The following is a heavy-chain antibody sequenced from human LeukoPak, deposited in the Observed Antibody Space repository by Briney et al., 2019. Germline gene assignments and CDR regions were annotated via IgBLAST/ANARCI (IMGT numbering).Heavy chain of an antibody. V-gene: IGHV1-8*01. CDR1: GYTFTNYD. Sequence: GASVKVSCKASGYTFTNYDINWVRQATGQGLEWMGWMNPNSGNTDYAQKFQGRVTMIRNTSTTTAYMELSSLRSDDTAVYYCSRGGAVAGNYCMDVWGQGTTVTVSS. J-gene: IGHJ6*02. CDR2: MNPNSGNT. CDR3: SRGGAVAGNYCMDV. D-gene: IGHD6-19*01.